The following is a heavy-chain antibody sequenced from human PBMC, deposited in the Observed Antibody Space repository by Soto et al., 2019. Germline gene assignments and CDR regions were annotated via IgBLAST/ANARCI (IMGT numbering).Heavy chain of an antibody. D-gene: IGHD3-22*01. J-gene: IGHJ5*02. V-gene: IGHV1-69*01. Sequence: QVQLVQSGAEVKKPGSSVNVSCKASGGTFSSYAISWVRQAPGQGLEWMGGIIPIFGTANYAQKFQGRVTITADESTSTAYMELSSLRSEDTAVYYCARTNYYDSSGYYYHGNWFDPWGQGTLVTVSS. CDR1: GGTFSSYA. CDR3: ARTNYYDSSGYYYHGNWFDP. CDR2: IIPIFGTA.